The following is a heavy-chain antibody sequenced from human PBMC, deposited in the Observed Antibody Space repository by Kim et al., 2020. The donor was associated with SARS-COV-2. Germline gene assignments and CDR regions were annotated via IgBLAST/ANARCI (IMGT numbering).Heavy chain of an antibody. CDR3: ARLLGYCSSTSCGPGDY. J-gene: IGHJ4*01. Sequence: SETLSLTCAVYGGSFSGYYWSWIRQPPGKGLEWIGEINHSGSTNYNPSLKSRVTISVDTSKNQFSLKLSSVTAADTAVYYCARLLGYCSSTSCGPGDYWG. D-gene: IGHD2-2*01. CDR2: INHSGST. V-gene: IGHV4-34*01. CDR1: GGSFSGYY.